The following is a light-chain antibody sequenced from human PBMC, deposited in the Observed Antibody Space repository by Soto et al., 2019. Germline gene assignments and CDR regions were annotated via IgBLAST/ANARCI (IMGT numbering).Light chain of an antibody. CDR3: QQYGSSGT. J-gene: IGKJ1*01. CDR2: GAS. V-gene: IGKV3-20*01. Sequence: EFVMTQDPSTLDLSPGERATLSCRASQSVSNNYLAWYQQKPGQAPRLLIYGASNRATGIPDRFSGSGSGTDFSRTSIRLDPEYCAVYYFQQYGSSGTFGQGTKVDI. CDR1: QSVSNNY.